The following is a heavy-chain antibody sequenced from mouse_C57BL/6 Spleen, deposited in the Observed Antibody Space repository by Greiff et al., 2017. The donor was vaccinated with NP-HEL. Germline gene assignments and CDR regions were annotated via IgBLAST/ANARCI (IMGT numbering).Heavy chain of an antibody. CDR1: GYTFTDYN. J-gene: IGHJ1*03. CDR2: INPNNGGT. Sequence: SGPELVKPGASVKMSCKASGYTFTDYNMHWVKQSHGKSLEWIGYINPNNGGTSYNQKFKGKATLTVNKSSSTAYMELRSLTSEDSAVYYCARGGNHWYFDVWGTGTTVTVSS. D-gene: IGHD2-1*01. CDR3: ARGGNHWYFDV. V-gene: IGHV1-22*01.